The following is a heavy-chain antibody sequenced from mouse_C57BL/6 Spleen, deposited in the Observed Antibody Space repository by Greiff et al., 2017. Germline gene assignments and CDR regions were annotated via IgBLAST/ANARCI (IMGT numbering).Heavy chain of an antibody. D-gene: IGHD2-2*01. CDR3: AGNDEDRFAY. V-gene: IGHV1-69*01. Sequence: QVQLQQPGAELVMPGASVKLSCKASGYTFTSYWMHWVKQRPGQGLEWMGEIDPSDSYTNYNQKFKGKSTLTVDKSSSTAYMQLSSLTSEDSAVYYCAGNDEDRFAYWGQGTLVTVSA. CDR2: IDPSDSYT. J-gene: IGHJ3*01. CDR1: GYTFTSYW.